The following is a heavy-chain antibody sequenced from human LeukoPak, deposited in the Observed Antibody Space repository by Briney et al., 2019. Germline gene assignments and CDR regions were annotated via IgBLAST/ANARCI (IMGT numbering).Heavy chain of an antibody. CDR1: GYSFTSYW. V-gene: IGHV5-10-1*01. CDR2: IDPSDSYT. J-gene: IGHJ4*02. Sequence: GESLKISCKGSGYSFTSYWISWVRQMPGKGLEWIGRIDPSDSYTNYSPSFQGHVTISADKSISTAYLQWSSLKASDTAMYYCARLVRGRGSYYYFDYWGQGTLVTVSS. D-gene: IGHD1-26*01. CDR3: ARLVRGRGSYYYFDY.